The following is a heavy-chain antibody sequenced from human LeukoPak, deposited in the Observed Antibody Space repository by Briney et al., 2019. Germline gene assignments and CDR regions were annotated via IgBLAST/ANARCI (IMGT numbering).Heavy chain of an antibody. J-gene: IGHJ4*02. V-gene: IGHV4-59*01. Sequence: EPSETLSLTCTASGGSISSYYWSWIRQPPGKGLEWIGYIYYSGSPNCNPSLKSRATISVDTTKNQFSLKLSSVTAADTAVYYCARGRRNLYFDYWGQGTLVTVSS. CDR3: ARGRRNLYFDY. CDR2: IYYSGSP. CDR1: GGSISSYY.